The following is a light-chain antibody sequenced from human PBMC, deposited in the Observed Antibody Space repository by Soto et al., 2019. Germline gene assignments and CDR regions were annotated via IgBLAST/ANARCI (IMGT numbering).Light chain of an antibody. J-gene: IGLJ2*01. CDR1: SSDVGSYNY. CDR2: EVN. CDR3: SSYAGSNKYVV. Sequence: QSALTQPPSASGSPGQSVTIFCTGSSSDVGSYNYVSWYQQNPGNAPKLVIYEVNKRPSGVPDRFSGSKSGNTASLTVSGLQAEDEADYYCSSYAGSNKYVVFGGGTKVTVL. V-gene: IGLV2-8*01.